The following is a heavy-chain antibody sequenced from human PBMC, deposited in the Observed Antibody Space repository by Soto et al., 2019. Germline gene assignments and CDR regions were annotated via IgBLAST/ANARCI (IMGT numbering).Heavy chain of an antibody. CDR2: ISSSGSTI. J-gene: IGHJ5*02. CDR3: ARDPISGAYGGHYQWGWFDP. D-gene: IGHD4-17*01. Sequence: QVQLVESGGGLVKPGGSLRLSCAASGFTFSDYYMSWIRQAPGKGLEWVSYISSSGSTINYADSVKGRFTISRDNAKNSLYLQMNSLRAEDTAVYYCARDPISGAYGGHYQWGWFDPWAQGTLVTVSS. CDR1: GFTFSDYY. V-gene: IGHV3-11*01.